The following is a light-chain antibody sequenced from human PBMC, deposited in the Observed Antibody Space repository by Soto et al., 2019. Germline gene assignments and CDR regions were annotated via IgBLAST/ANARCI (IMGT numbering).Light chain of an antibody. CDR3: ASYSRSSALSV. CDR2: DVN. CDR1: NSDIGEYKF. Sequence: QSALTQPASVSGSPGQSITISCTGTNSDIGEYKFVSWYQQHPGKAPKLIVYDVNNRPSGVSNRFSASKSGDTASLTISGLQAEDEADYYCASYSRSSALSVFGTGSKLTVL. V-gene: IGLV2-14*03. J-gene: IGLJ1*01.